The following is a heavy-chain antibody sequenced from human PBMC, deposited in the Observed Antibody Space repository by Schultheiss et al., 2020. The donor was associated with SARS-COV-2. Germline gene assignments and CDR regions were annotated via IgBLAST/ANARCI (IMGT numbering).Heavy chain of an antibody. CDR2: INPNSGGT. Sequence: ASVKVSCKASGYTFTGYYMHWVRQAPGQGLEWMGRINPNSGGTNYAQKFQGRVTMTRDTSISTASMELSRLTSDDTAVYYCARDQYCGGDCPTHFDYWGQGTLVTVSS. CDR3: ARDQYCGGDCPTHFDY. V-gene: IGHV1-2*06. J-gene: IGHJ4*02. CDR1: GYTFTGYY. D-gene: IGHD2-21*02.